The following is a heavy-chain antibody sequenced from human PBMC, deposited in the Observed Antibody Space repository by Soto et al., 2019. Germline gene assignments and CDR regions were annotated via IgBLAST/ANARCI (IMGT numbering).Heavy chain of an antibody. CDR1: GFTFSSYG. V-gene: IGHV3-33*01. J-gene: IGHJ6*02. Sequence: ESGGGVVQPGRSLRLSCAASGFTFSSYGMHWVRQAPGKGLEWVAVIWYDGSNKYYADSVKGRFTISRDNSKNTLYLQMNSLRAEDTAVYYCASLSVGGSSYYYGMDVWGQGTTVTVSS. D-gene: IGHD2-15*01. CDR2: IWYDGSNK. CDR3: ASLSVGGSSYYYGMDV.